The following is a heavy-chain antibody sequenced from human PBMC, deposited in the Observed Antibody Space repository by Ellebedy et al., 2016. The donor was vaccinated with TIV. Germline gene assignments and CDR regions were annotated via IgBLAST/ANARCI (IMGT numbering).Heavy chain of an antibody. Sequence: GESLKISCGASGLTFSDAWMSWVRQAPGKGLEWVGRIKSKSSGGTTEYAAPVKGRFTISRDDLKNTLFLQIYGLKTEDTGVYYCTADQRVYNAFDVWGLGTRVTVSS. CDR2: IKSKSSGGTT. J-gene: IGHJ3*01. D-gene: IGHD5/OR15-5a*01. CDR3: TADQRVYNAFDV. CDR1: GLTFSDAW. V-gene: IGHV3-15*01.